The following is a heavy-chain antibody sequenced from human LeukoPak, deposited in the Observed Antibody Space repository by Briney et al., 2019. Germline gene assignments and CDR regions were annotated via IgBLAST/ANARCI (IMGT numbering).Heavy chain of an antibody. Sequence: GGSLRLSCAASGFTFSSYCMSWVRQAPGKGLEWVASINHNGNVNYYVDSVKGRFTISRDNAKNSLYLQMSNLRAEDTAVYFCARGGGLDVWGQGATVTVSS. CDR3: ARGGGLDV. D-gene: IGHD3-16*01. J-gene: IGHJ6*02. CDR1: GFTFSSYC. CDR2: INHNGNVN. V-gene: IGHV3-7*03.